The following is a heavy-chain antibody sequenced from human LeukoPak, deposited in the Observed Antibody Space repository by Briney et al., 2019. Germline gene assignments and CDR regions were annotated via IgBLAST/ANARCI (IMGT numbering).Heavy chain of an antibody. CDR1: GFTFSNAW. V-gene: IGHV3-15*01. CDR2: TKSKTDGGTT. J-gene: IGHJ6*02. Sequence: GGSLRLSCAASGFTFSNAWMSWVRQAPGKGLEWVGRTKSKTDGGTTDYAAPVKGRFTISRDDSKNTLYLQMNSLKTEDTAVYYCTTPHLDYGDYYYYYGMDVWGQGTTVTVSS. D-gene: IGHD4-17*01. CDR3: TTPHLDYGDYYYYYGMDV.